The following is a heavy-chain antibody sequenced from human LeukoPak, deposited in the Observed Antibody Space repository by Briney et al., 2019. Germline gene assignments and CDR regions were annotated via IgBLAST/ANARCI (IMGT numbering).Heavy chain of an antibody. D-gene: IGHD3-10*01. CDR2: INSDGSST. CDR3: ARTKYGSALDY. CDR1: GFTFSSYW. J-gene: IGHJ4*02. Sequence: GGSLRLSCAASGFTFSSYWMHWVCQAPGKGLVWVSRINSDGSSTSYADSVKGRFTISRDNAKNTLYLQMNSLRAEDTAVYYCARTKYGSALDYWGQGTLVTVSS. V-gene: IGHV3-74*01.